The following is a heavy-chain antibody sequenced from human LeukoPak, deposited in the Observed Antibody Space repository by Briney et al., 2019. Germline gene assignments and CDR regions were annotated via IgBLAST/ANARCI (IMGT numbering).Heavy chain of an antibody. CDR1: GFTFSSYG. D-gene: IGHD6-13*01. J-gene: IGHJ6*02. Sequence: GGSLRLSCAASGFTFSSYGMHWVRQAPGKGLEWVAVIWYDGSNKYYADSVKGRFTISRDNPKNTLYLQMNSLRAEDTAVYYCAREEFPQQLAPQALYYYYYYGMDVWGQGTTVTVSS. CDR3: AREEFPQQLAPQALYYYYYYGMDV. V-gene: IGHV3-33*01. CDR2: IWYDGSNK.